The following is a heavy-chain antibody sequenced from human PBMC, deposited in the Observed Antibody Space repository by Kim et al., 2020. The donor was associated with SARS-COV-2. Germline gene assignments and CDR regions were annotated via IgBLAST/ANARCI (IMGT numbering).Heavy chain of an antibody. CDR3: AKAQWGIAATGTIWYYYGMDV. D-gene: IGHD6-13*01. CDR2: ISGSGDSA. V-gene: IGHV3-23*01. CDR1: GFTFSSYA. Sequence: GGSLRLSCAASGFTFSSYAMSWVRQAPGKGLEWVSAISGSGDSAYYADSVKGRFTISRDNSKNTLYLQMNSLRAEDTAVYYCAKAQWGIAATGTIWYYYGMDVWGQGTTVTVSS. J-gene: IGHJ6*02.